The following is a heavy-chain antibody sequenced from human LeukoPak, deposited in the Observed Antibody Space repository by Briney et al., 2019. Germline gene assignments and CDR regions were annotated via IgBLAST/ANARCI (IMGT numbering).Heavy chain of an antibody. V-gene: IGHV5-51*01. CDR1: GYSFTHYW. CDR3: ARLRDDTSGLHPFVTN. CDR2: IYPADSDT. D-gene: IGHD3-22*01. Sequence: GESLKISCKGSGYSFTHYWIAWVRQMPGKGLEWMGIIYPADSDTRYSPSFQGPVTISADKSISTAYLQWSSLKASDSAMYYCARLRDDTSGLHPFVTNWGQGTLVTVSS. J-gene: IGHJ4*02.